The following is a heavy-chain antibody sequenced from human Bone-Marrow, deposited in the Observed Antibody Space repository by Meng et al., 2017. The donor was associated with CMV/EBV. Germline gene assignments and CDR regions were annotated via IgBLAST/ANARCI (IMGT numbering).Heavy chain of an antibody. CDR1: GFTFSSYG. D-gene: IGHD1-14*01. CDR3: AKTKVQRYTQYYFDD. V-gene: IGHV3-30*02. J-gene: IGHJ4*02. CDR2: IRYDGSNK. Sequence: GESLKISCAASGFTFSSYGMHWVRQAPGKGLEWVAFIRYDGSNKYYADSVKGRFTISRDNSKNTLYLQMNSLRAEDTAVYYCAKTKVQRYTQYYFDDWGQGTLVTVSS.